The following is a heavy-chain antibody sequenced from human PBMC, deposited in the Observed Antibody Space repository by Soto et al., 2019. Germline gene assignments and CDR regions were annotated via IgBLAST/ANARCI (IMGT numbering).Heavy chain of an antibody. Sequence: PETMSLTCTVHGGPVRGYYWGWIRQKPGKGLEWIGEINYSGNTNYTPSLKSRVTISVDTSKKHFSLKLSSWTAADTAVYYCAPGIRSTSDYWGQGTPVPASS. CDR2: INYSGNT. D-gene: IGHD3-16*02. CDR3: APGIRSTSDY. V-gene: IGHV4-34*01. J-gene: IGHJ4*02. CDR1: GGPVRGYY.